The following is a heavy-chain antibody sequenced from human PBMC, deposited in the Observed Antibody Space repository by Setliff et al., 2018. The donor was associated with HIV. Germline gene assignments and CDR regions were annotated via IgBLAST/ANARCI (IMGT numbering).Heavy chain of an antibody. CDR3: AAGLNYYDRSGLGA. Sequence: ASVQVSCQPSGYTFPNYYVHWVRQAPGQGLEWMGVITPNGGSANYAQKFQGRVIITEDESTSTAYMELSSLTSGDTAVYYCAAGLNYYDRSGLGAWGQGTLVTVSS. D-gene: IGHD3-22*01. J-gene: IGHJ5*02. CDR1: GYTFPNYY. V-gene: IGHV1-46*03. CDR2: ITPNGGSA.